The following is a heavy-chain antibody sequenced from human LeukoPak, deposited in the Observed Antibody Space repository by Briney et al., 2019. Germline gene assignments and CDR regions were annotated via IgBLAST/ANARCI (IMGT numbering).Heavy chain of an antibody. CDR2: IRYDGSNK. V-gene: IGHV3-30*02. J-gene: IGHJ4*02. CDR1: GFTFSSYG. CDR3: AAGYQSDY. Sequence: GGSLRLSCAASGFTFSSYGMHWVRQAPGKGLEWVAFIRYDGSNKYYAGSVKGRFTISRDNSKNTLSLQMNSLRAEDTAVYYCAAGYQSDYWGQGTLVTVSS. D-gene: IGHD3-9*01.